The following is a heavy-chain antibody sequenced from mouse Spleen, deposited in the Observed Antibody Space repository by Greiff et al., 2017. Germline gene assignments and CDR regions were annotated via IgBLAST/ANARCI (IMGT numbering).Heavy chain of an antibody. CDR3: ARKRGDAMDY. V-gene: IGHV2-2*02. J-gene: IGHJ4*01. CDR2: IWSGGST. Sequence: VQLQQSGPGLVQPSQCLSITCTVSGFSLTSYGVHWVRPSPGKGLEWLGVIWSGGSTDYYAAFVSRLSISKDNSKSQVFCKMNSLQANDTAIYYCARKRGDAMDYWGQGTSVTVSS. CDR1: GFSLTSYG.